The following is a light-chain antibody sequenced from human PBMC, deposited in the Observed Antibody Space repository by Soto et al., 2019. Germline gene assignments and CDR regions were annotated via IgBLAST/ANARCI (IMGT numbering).Light chain of an antibody. J-gene: IGLJ1*01. CDR3: SSYTSISTLGV. CDR1: SSDVGGYNY. Sequence: QSALTQPASVSGSPGQSITISCTGTSSDVGGYNYVSWYQQHPGKAPKLIIYEVTNRPSGVSNRFSGSKSGNTASLTISGLQAEDEADYNCSSYTSISTLGVFGTGTKLTVL. V-gene: IGLV2-14*01. CDR2: EVT.